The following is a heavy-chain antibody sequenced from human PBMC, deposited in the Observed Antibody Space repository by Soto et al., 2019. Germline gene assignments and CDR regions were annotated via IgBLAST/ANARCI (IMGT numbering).Heavy chain of an antibody. CDR3: AREAAGLGNWFDP. V-gene: IGHV4-31*03. Sequence: QVQLQESGPGLVKPSQTLSLTCNVSGGSISSGGYYWSWIRQHPGKGPEWIGYIYHSGSTYYNPSLKSRVTISVDTSKNQFSLKLSSVTAADTAVYYCAREAAGLGNWFDPWGQGTLVTVSS. D-gene: IGHD6-13*01. CDR1: GGSISSGGYY. J-gene: IGHJ5*02. CDR2: IYHSGST.